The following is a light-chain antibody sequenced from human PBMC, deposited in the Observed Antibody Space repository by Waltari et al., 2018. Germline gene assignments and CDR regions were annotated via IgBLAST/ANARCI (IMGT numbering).Light chain of an antibody. J-gene: IGKJ5*01. CDR3: QQRRTWPSIT. V-gene: IGKV3-11*01. Sequence: EIVLTQSPATLSLSPGQRGTLSCRASQSVGVNLACYQQKPGQAPRLLIYEAANRATGIPARFSGSGSGTDFTLTITGLEPEDFAVYYCQQRRTWPSITFGQGTRLEI. CDR2: EAA. CDR1: QSVGVN.